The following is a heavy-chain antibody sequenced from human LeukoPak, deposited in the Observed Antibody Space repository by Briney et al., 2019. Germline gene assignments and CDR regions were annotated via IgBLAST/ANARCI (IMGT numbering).Heavy chain of an antibody. J-gene: IGHJ6*02. CDR1: GGSFSGYY. CDR3: ARGPLAAAGTLTYYYYGMDV. D-gene: IGHD6-13*01. V-gene: IGHV4-34*01. CDR2: INHSGST. Sequence: SETLSLTCAVYGGSFSGYYWSWIRQPPGKGLEWIGEINHSGSTNYNPSLKSRVTISVDTSKNQFSLKLSSVTAADTAVYYCARGPLAAAGTLTYYYYGMDVWGQGTTVTVSS.